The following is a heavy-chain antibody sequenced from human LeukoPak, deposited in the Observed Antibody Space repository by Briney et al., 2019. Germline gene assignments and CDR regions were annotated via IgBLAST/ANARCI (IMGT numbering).Heavy chain of an antibody. Sequence: GESLRISCKGSGYSFTSYWIIWVRQMPGKGLEWMGRIDPRDSYTNYSPSFQGHVTISVDKSISTAYLQWSSLKASDTAMYYCARLLDIWFGGDAFDIWGQGTMVTVSS. CDR1: GYSFTSYW. CDR2: IDPRDSYT. D-gene: IGHD3-10*01. V-gene: IGHV5-10-1*01. J-gene: IGHJ3*02. CDR3: ARLLDIWFGGDAFDI.